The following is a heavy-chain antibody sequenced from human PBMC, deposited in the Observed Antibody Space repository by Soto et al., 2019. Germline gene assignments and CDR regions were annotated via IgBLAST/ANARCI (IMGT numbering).Heavy chain of an antibody. J-gene: IGHJ4*02. V-gene: IGHV4-4*02. CDR1: GGPFDTPNW. Sequence: QVQLQESGPGLVKPSETLSLTCAVSGGPFDTPNWWSWYRQPPGKGLEWIAEMYPSGSSNRNPSLNSRVTISLDTASNHFSLKLTSLTAADTAIYYCAREGFDHRTDSWGQGIPVTVSS. CDR3: AREGFDHRTDS. CDR2: MYPSGSS.